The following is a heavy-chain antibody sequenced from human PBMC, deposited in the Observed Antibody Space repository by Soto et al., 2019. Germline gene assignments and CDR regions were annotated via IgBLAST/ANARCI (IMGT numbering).Heavy chain of an antibody. CDR2: ISGSGGST. V-gene: IGHV3-23*01. J-gene: IGHJ4*02. D-gene: IGHD3-16*01. CDR3: AKEASRFLSDYDYIWGSYSPASFDY. CDR1: GFTFSSYA. Sequence: PGGSLRLSCAASGFTFSSYAMSWVRQAPGKGLEWVSAISGSGGSTYYADSVKGRFTISRDNSKNTLYLQMNSLRAEDTAVYYCAKEASRFLSDYDYIWGSYSPASFDYWGQGTLVTVSS.